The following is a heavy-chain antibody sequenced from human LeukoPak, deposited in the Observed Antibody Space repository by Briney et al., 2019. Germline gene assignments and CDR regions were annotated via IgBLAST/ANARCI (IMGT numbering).Heavy chain of an antibody. D-gene: IGHD2-2*01. V-gene: IGHV4-61*10. CDR3: ACVVSSDDFFDY. J-gene: IGHJ4*02. CDR1: GGSVRRGNYY. CDR2: IHHSGNT. Sequence: PSETLSLTCTVSGGSVRRGNYYWTWIRQPAGSGLEWIGEIHHSGNTNYNPSLKSRVTISVDKSKNQFSLKLSSVTAADTAVYYCACVVSSDDFFDYWGQGTLVTVSS.